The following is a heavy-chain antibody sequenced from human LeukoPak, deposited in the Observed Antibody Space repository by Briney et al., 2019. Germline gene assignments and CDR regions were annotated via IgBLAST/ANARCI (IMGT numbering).Heavy chain of an antibody. CDR3: ATSFGVVNPFDY. Sequence: GGSLRLSCAASGFSFSDYSMNWVRQAPGKGLEWVSSISSSSSYLFYADSVKGRFTLSRDNAKNSLYLQMNSLRAEDTAVYYCATSFGVVNPFDYWGQGTLVTVSS. V-gene: IGHV3-21*01. CDR1: GFSFSDYS. J-gene: IGHJ4*02. D-gene: IGHD3-3*01. CDR2: ISSSSSYL.